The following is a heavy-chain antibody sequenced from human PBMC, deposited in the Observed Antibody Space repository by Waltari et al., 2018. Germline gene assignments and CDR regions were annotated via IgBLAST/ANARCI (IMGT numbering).Heavy chain of an antibody. Sequence: QVQLQESGPGLVKPSETLSLTCAVSGYSISSGYYWGWIRQPPGKGLEWIGSIYHSGSTYYNPSLKSRVTISVDTSKNQFSLKLSSVTAADTAVYYCARPVAAAGTGYWYFDLWGRGTLVTVSS. CDR3: ARPVAAAGTGYWYFDL. CDR1: GYSISSGYY. D-gene: IGHD6-13*01. J-gene: IGHJ2*01. V-gene: IGHV4-38-2*01. CDR2: IYHSGST.